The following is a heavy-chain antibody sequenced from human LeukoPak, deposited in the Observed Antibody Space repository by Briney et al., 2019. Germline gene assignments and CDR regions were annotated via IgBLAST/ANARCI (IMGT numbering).Heavy chain of an antibody. Sequence: GESLKISCKGSGYSFPNYWIGWVRQMPGKGLEWMGIIYPDDSDTTYSPSFQGQVTISADKSSSTAYLQWSTLKASDTAMYYCARGYSYGYRNYFDPWGQGTPVTVSS. D-gene: IGHD5-18*01. V-gene: IGHV5-51*01. CDR2: IYPDDSDT. J-gene: IGHJ5*02. CDR1: GYSFPNYW. CDR3: ARGYSYGYRNYFDP.